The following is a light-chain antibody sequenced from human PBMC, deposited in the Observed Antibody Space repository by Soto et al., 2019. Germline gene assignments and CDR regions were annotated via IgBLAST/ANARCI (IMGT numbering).Light chain of an antibody. CDR3: SSYRCFNTPVV. CDR2: DVS. V-gene: IGLV2-14*03. J-gene: IGLJ2*01. Sequence: QSALTQPASMSGSPGQSITISCTGTSSDIGGSNYVSWYQQHPAKAPKLIIYDVSHRPSGISNRFSGSKSGKTASLGISGLQTDDAADYYCSSYRCFNTPVVFRGGTKLTVL. CDR1: SSDIGGSNY.